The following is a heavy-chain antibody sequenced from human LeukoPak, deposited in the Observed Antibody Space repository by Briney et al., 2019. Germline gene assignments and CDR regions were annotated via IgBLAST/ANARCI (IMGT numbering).Heavy chain of an antibody. V-gene: IGHV4-31*03. CDR1: GGSISSGGYY. Sequence: PSETLSLTCTVSGGSISSGGYYWSWIRQHPGKGLEWIGYIYYSGSTYYNPSLKSRVTISVDTSKNQFSLKLSSVAAADTAVYYCARLTRYNWFDPWGQGPLVTVSS. J-gene: IGHJ5*02. CDR2: IYYSGST. CDR3: ARLTRYNWFDP.